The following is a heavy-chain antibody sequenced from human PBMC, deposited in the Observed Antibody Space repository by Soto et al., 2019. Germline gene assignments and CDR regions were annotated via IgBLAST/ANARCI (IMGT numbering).Heavy chain of an antibody. CDR1: GFTFRNYG. V-gene: IGHV3-23*01. D-gene: IGHD3-22*01. J-gene: IGHJ4*02. CDR2: ISGGADNT. Sequence: PGGSLRLSCLASGFTFRNYGMGWVRQAPGRGLEWVSAISGGADNTYYADSVKGRFTISRDNSKNTLYLQMHNLRADDAAMYYCAIARYDSSGYPPSTTLTLAGHFLHWGQGALVTGSS. CDR3: AIARYDSSGYPPSTTLTLAGHFLH.